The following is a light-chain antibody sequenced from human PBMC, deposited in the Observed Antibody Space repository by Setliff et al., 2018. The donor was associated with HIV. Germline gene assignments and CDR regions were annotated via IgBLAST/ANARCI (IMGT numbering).Light chain of an antibody. CDR1: SSDVGGYDY. V-gene: IGLV2-14*01. J-gene: IGLJ1*01. CDR2: DVS. CDR3: AAWDDSLNGRYV. Sequence: SALTQPASVSGSPGQSIAISCTGTSSDVGGYDYVSWFQQHPGKAPKLMIYDVSKRPSGVSNRFSGSKSGTSASLAISGLQSEDEADYYCAAWDDSLNGRYVFGTGTKVTVL.